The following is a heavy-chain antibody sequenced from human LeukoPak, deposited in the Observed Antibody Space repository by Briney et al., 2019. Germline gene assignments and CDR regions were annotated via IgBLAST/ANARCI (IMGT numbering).Heavy chain of an antibody. CDR1: GFTFSSYA. Sequence: TGGSLRLSCAASGFTFSSYAMHWVRQAPGKGLEWVAVISYDGSNKYYADSVKGRFTISRDNSKNTLYLQMNSLRAEDTAMYYCARGGPVRYFDWLLESTNYFDYWGQGTLVTVSS. D-gene: IGHD3-9*01. CDR2: ISYDGSNK. J-gene: IGHJ4*02. CDR3: ARGGPVRYFDWLLESTNYFDY. V-gene: IGHV3-30*04.